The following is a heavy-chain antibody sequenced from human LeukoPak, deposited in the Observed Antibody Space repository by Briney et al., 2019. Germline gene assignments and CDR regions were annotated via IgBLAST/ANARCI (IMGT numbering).Heavy chain of an antibody. V-gene: IGHV3-74*01. CDR1: GFTFSTHS. CDR3: AKVLGGLWPGIDY. Sequence: GGSLRLSCTASGFTFSTHSMHWVRQAPGKGPVGVSRINSDGSSTRYADSVTGRFTISRDNAKNTVYLQRNSLRAEDTAVYYCAKVLGGLWPGIDYWGQGTVVTVSS. CDR2: INSDGSST. J-gene: IGHJ4*02. D-gene: IGHD2-15*01.